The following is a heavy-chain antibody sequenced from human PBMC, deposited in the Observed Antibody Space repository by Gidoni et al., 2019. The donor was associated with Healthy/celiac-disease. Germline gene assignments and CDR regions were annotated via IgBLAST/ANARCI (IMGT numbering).Heavy chain of an antibody. CDR3: AKAHIVVVVAAGGDAFDI. D-gene: IGHD2-15*01. J-gene: IGHJ3*02. CDR2: ISGNSGSI. V-gene: IGHV3-9*01. CDR1: GFTFDDYA. Sequence: EVQLVESGGGLVQPGRSLRLSCAASGFTFDDYALHWVRPAPGQGREWVSGISGNSGSIGYADSVKGRFTISRDNAKNSLYRQMNSLRAEDTALDYCAKAHIVVVVAAGGDAFDIWGQGTMVTVSS.